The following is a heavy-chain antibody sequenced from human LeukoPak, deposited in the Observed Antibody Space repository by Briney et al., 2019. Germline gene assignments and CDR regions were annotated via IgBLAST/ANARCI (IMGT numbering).Heavy chain of an antibody. D-gene: IGHD4-17*01. CDR3: ARHEGMTTYDY. CDR1: GASISSYF. J-gene: IGHJ4*02. V-gene: IGHV4-59*08. Sequence: SETLSLTCTVSGASISSYFWSWIRQPPGKGLEWIGYISYSGSTNYNASLRSRVTMSVDTSKNQFSLNLNSVTAADTAVYYCARHEGMTTYDYWGPGTLVTVSS. CDR2: ISYSGST.